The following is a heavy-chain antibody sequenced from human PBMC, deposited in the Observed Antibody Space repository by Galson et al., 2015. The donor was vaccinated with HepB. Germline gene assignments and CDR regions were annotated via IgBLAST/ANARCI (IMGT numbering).Heavy chain of an antibody. CDR3: ASSQEIAAAGAGNYYYYGMDV. J-gene: IGHJ6*02. CDR1: GGTFSSYA. CDR2: IIPIFGIA. V-gene: IGHV1-69*13. Sequence: SVKVSCKASGGTFSSYAISWVRQAPGQGLEWMGGIIPIFGIANYAQKFQGRVTITADESTSTAYMELSSLRSEDTAVYYCASSQEIAAAGAGNYYYYGMDVWGQGTTVTVSS. D-gene: IGHD6-13*01.